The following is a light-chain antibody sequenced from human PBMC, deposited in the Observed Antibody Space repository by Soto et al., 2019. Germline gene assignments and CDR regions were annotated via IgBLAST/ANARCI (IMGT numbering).Light chain of an antibody. Sequence: LVLTQSPGTLSLSPGERATLSCWASQSVHSRYLSWYQQIVGQAPRLLIYDASNRATGIPARFSGSGSGTHFTLAISRLEPEDFAVYYCHQFGDSPQTFGQGTKVDIK. CDR1: QSVHSRY. CDR2: DAS. J-gene: IGKJ1*01. CDR3: HQFGDSPQT. V-gene: IGKV3-20*01.